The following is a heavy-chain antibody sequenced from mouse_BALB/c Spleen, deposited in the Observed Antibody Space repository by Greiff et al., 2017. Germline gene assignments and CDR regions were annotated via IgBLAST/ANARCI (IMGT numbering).Heavy chain of an antibody. Sequence: EVHLVESGGGLVKPGGSLKLSCAASGFTFSSYAMSWVRQSPEKRLEWVAEISSGGSYTYYPDTVTGRFTISRDNAKNTLYLEMSSLRSEDTAMYYCAREITTEAYWGQGTLVTVSA. V-gene: IGHV5-9-4*01. CDR2: ISSGGSYT. J-gene: IGHJ3*01. D-gene: IGHD1-1*01. CDR1: GFTFSSYA. CDR3: AREITTEAY.